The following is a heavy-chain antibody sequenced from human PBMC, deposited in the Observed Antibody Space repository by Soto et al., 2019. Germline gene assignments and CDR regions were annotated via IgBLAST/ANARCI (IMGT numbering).Heavy chain of an antibody. V-gene: IGHV5-51*01. CDR1: GYSFTNYW. CDR2: IYPDDSDT. J-gene: IGHJ4*02. D-gene: IGHD6-6*01. CDR3: ARLQSYSRSSAFDY. Sequence: GESLKISCKVSGYSFTNYWIAWVRQMPGKGLEFMGIIYPDDSDTRYSPSFQGQVTISADKSVITAYLQWSSLKASDTAMYYCARLQSYSRSSAFDYWGPGTLVTVSS.